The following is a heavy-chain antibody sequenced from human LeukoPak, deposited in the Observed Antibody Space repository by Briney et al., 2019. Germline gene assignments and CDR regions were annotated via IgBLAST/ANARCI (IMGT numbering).Heavy chain of an antibody. V-gene: IGHV3-66*01. CDR2: IYSGGST. Sequence: GGSLRLSCAASGFTVSSNYMSWVRQAPGKGLEWVSVIYSGGSTYYADSVKGRFTISRDNSKNTLYLQMNSLRAEDTAVYYCARVIAVAGKIDAFDIWGQGTMVTVSS. D-gene: IGHD6-19*01. CDR3: ARVIAVAGKIDAFDI. J-gene: IGHJ3*02. CDR1: GFTVSSNY.